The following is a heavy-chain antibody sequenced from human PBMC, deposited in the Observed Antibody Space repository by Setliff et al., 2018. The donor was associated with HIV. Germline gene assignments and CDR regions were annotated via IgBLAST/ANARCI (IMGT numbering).Heavy chain of an antibody. Sequence: PSETLSLTCTVSGGSISRGSYYWSWIRQPAGKGLEWIGYIYYSGTTKYNPSLKSRVTISVDTSKNQFSLKLSSVTAADTAVYYCASEAWTSYRSSSGYYYYYMDVWGKGATVTVS. CDR3: ASEAWTSYRSSSGYYYYYMDV. CDR2: IYYSGTT. V-gene: IGHV4-61*10. J-gene: IGHJ6*03. CDR1: GGSISRGSYY. D-gene: IGHD6-6*01.